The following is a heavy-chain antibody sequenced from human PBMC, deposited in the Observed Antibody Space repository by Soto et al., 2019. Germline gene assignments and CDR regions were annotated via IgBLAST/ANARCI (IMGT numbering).Heavy chain of an antibody. CDR2: IKQDGSEK. Sequence: EVQLVESGGGLVQPGGSLRLSCAASGFTFSSYWMSWVRQAPGKGLEWVANIKQDGSEKYYVDSVKGRFTISRDNAKTSLYLQMNSLRAEDTAVYYCARAHSSSWWYYYYYGMDVWGQGTTVTVSS. CDR3: ARAHSSSWWYYYYYGMDV. V-gene: IGHV3-7*05. D-gene: IGHD6-13*01. CDR1: GFTFSSYW. J-gene: IGHJ6*02.